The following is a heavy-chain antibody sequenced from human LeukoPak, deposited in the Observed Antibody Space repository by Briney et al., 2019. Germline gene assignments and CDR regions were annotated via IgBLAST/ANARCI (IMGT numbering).Heavy chain of an antibody. Sequence: ASVKVSCKAPGDTFGSYAISWVRQAHGQGLEWMGRTIPILGIAKYAQKFQGRVTITADESTSTAYTELSSLRSEDTAVYYCARILSSSWYEYFHHWGQGTLVTVSS. V-gene: IGHV1-69*04. CDR3: ARILSSSWYEYFHH. CDR2: TIPILGIA. D-gene: IGHD6-19*01. J-gene: IGHJ1*01. CDR1: GDTFGSYA.